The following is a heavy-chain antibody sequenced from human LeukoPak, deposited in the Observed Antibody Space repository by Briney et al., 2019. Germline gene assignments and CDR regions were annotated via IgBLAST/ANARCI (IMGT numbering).Heavy chain of an antibody. CDR3: ARQLDFGDYGFGFDF. D-gene: IGHD4-17*01. CDR2: INSGGGPI. Sequence: GGSLRLSCATSGFIFSDYYMTWIRQAPGRGLEWVAYINSGGGPIYYAVSVRGRFTISRDNAKNSLYLQMNSLRAENTAVYYCARQLDFGDYGFGFDFWGQGSQVTVSS. V-gene: IGHV3-11*01. J-gene: IGHJ4*02. CDR1: GFIFSDYY.